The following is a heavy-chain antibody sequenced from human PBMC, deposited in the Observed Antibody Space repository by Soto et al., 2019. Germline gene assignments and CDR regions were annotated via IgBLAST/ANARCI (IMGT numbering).Heavy chain of an antibody. V-gene: IGHV4-59*01. CDR2: IYYSGST. J-gene: IGHJ5*02. Sequence: PSETLSLTCTVSGGSISSYYWSWIRQPPGKGLEWIGYIYYSGSTNYNPSLKSRVTITVDTSKNQFSLKLSSVTAADTAVYYCVRVSSGVADKKKGFDPCGQGTLVTVSS. CDR3: VRVSSGVADKKKGFDP. CDR1: GGSISSYY. D-gene: IGHD2-15*01.